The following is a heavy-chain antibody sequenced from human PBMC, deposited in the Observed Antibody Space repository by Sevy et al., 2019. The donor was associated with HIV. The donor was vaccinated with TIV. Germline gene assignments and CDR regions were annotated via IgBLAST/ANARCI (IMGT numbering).Heavy chain of an antibody. J-gene: IGHJ6*03. CDR1: GFTFTGYK. D-gene: IGHD6-13*01. CDR2: IDPYTGDT. V-gene: IGHV1-2*02. Sequence: ASVKVSCKASGFTFTGYKIYWVRQAPGQGLEWMGWIDPYTGDTNYARNFKGRVTMTRDTSINTAYMELSRLRSDDTAMYYCASGSSTWYNYYYMDVWGKGTTVTVSS. CDR3: ASGSSTWYNYYYMDV.